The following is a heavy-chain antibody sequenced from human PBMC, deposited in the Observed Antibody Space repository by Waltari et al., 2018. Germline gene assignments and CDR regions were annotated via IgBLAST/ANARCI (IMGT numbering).Heavy chain of an antibody. CDR2: MFRDGST. CDR3: AGNNCDLXRGAFDI. Sequence: EVQLVESGXGLMQPGGSLXLSCAXSGFTXSNNFXSWVRQAPGKGLDWLADMFRDGSTXYADSVKGRLTIXRDXSRXTXFXEMDNLRAXXTAVXFCAGNNCDLXRGAFDIXGQGTMVTVXS. J-gene: IGHJ3*02. CDR1: GFTXSNNF. D-gene: IGHD1-1*01. V-gene: IGHV3-53*01.